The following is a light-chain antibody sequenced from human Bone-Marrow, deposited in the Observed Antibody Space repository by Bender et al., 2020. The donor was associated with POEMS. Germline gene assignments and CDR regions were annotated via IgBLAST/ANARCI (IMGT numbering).Light chain of an antibody. V-gene: IGLV1-44*01. CDR3: AVWDDSLNGWV. J-gene: IGLJ3*02. CDR1: SSNIGAHA. Sequence: QSVLTQPPPASGTPGQRVTISCSGGSSNIGAHAVNWYQHLPGAPPKLLIYSRQRRPSEVPARFSGSRSGTSASLAMSRLQSEDEADYYCAVWDDSLNGWVFGGGNKLTVL. CDR2: SRQ.